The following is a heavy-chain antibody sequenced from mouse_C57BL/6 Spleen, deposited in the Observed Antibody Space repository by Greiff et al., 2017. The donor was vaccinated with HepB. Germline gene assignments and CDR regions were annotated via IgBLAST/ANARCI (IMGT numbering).Heavy chain of an antibody. D-gene: IGHD1-1*01. CDR2: IDPSDSYT. J-gene: IGHJ1*03. CDR1: GYTFTSYW. Sequence: VQLQQPGAELVKPGASVKLSCKASGYTFTSYWMQWVKQRPGQGLEWIGEIDPSDSYTNYNQKFKGKATLTVDTSSSTAYMQLSSLTSEHSAVYYCARSTTVVAPWWFDVWGTGTTVTVSS. V-gene: IGHV1-50*01. CDR3: ARSTTVVAPWWFDV.